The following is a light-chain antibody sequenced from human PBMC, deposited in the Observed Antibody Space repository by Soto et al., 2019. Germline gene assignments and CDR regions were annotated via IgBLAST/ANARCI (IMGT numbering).Light chain of an antibody. V-gene: IGLV1-47*01. J-gene: IGLJ2*01. Sequence: QSVLTQPPSPSGAPGQRVTISCSGSSSNIGSNYVYWYQQLPGTVPKLLIYRNNKRPSGVPDRFSGSKSGTSASLAISGLRSEDEADYYCAAWDDSLSVVVFGGGTKVTVL. CDR2: RNN. CDR3: AAWDDSLSVVV. CDR1: SSNIGSNY.